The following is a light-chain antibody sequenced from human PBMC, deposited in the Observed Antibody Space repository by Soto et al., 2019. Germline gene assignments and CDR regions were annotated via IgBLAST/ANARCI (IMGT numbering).Light chain of an antibody. CDR3: CAYAGSGTWV. CDR1: SSDVGGYNL. V-gene: IGLV2-23*02. Sequence: QSVLTQPASVSGSPGQSITISCTGASSDVGGYNLVTWYQHHPGKAPKLIIYEVTKRPSGVSGRISASKSGSTASLTISGLQVEDEADYYCCAYAGSGTWVFGGGTKLTVL. J-gene: IGLJ3*02. CDR2: EVT.